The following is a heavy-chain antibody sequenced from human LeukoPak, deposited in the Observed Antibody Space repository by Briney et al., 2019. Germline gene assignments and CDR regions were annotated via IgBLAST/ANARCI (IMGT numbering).Heavy chain of an antibody. Sequence: GGSLRLSCAVSGFTFTSFWMSWVRQAPGKGLEWVANIKEGGSEKYYVYSVKGRFTISRNNAKNSLYLVLTSLRTEAPALYYCVRDRILSVSWGEGNLVTVSS. D-gene: IGHD5/OR15-5a*01. CDR1: GFTFTSFW. V-gene: IGHV3-7*01. CDR2: IKEGGSEK. CDR3: VRDRILSVS. J-gene: IGHJ5*02.